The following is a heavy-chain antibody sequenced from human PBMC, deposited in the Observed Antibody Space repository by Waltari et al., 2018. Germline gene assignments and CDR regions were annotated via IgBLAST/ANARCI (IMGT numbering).Heavy chain of an antibody. J-gene: IGHJ5*02. V-gene: IGHV5-51*01. Sequence: PGESLRLSCQGSGYYFTTYWIGWVRQMPGKGLEWMGMIYPGDSDTTYSPSFQGQVTISADKSTNTAYLQWSSLKAADTAMYYCARQIRMAAAGTLSWFDHWGQGSLVTVSS. CDR3: ARQIRMAAAGTLSWFDH. D-gene: IGHD6-13*01. CDR1: GYYFTTYW. CDR2: IYPGDSDT.